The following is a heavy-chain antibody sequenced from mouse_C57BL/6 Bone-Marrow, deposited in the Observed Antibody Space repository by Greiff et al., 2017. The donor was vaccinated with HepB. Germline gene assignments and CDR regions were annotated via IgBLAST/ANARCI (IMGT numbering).Heavy chain of an antibody. J-gene: IGHJ2*01. CDR3: VRRGFPYYFDY. CDR1: GYTFTSHW. V-gene: IGHV1-69*01. Sequence: QVQLQQSGAELVMPGASVKLSCKASGYTFTSHWMHWVKQRPGQGLEWIGEIDPSDSYTNYNQTFKGKSTLTVDKSSSTAYMQISSLTSEDSAVYFCVRRGFPYYFDYWGQGTTLTVSS. CDR2: IDPSDSYT.